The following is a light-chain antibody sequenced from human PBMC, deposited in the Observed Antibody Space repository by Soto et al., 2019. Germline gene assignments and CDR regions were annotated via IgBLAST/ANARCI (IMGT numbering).Light chain of an antibody. Sequence: QSVLTQPPSVSGAPGQRVTISCSGSSSNIGAGYDVNWYRQLPGTAPKLLIYGNSDRPSGVPDRFSGSKSGTSASLAITGLQAEDEADYYCSSYTSTSSYVFGTGTKLTVL. CDR2: GNS. CDR1: SSNIGAGYD. V-gene: IGLV1-40*01. J-gene: IGLJ1*01. CDR3: SSYTSTSSYV.